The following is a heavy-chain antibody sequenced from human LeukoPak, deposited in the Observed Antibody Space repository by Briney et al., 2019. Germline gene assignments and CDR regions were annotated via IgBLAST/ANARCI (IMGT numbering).Heavy chain of an antibody. D-gene: IGHD2-21*02. CDR2: INRRGHT. Sequence: GGSLRLFCAASGFTFDRFTIRWVRQTPGKGLEWVSLINRRGHTFYADSVKGRFTISRDNSRNSVFLQMNSLRPEDTALYHCAKEVDCPSDCLFFHSWGQGTLVTVSS. J-gene: IGHJ4*02. CDR3: AKEVDCPSDCLFFHS. V-gene: IGHV3-43*01. CDR1: GFTFDRFT.